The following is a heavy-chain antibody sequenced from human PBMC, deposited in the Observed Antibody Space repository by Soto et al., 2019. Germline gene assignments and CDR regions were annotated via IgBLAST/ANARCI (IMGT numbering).Heavy chain of an antibody. D-gene: IGHD6-19*01. J-gene: IGHJ4*02. V-gene: IGHV1-69*05. CDR2: IIPLIDTP. CDR3: ARGPEYNSGWYYFDY. Sequence: VHLVQSGAEVKKPGSSVTVSCKTSGDSFSRFAVSWVRQAPGQGLEWMGGIIPLIDTPNYAQKLRGRVTITTDESTGTAILELSSLTSDDTAIYYCARGPEYNSGWYYFDYWGQGTLVSVSS. CDR1: GDSFSRFA.